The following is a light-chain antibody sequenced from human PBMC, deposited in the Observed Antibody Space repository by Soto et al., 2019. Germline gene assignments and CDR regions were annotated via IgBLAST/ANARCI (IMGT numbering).Light chain of an antibody. CDR2: EVS. V-gene: IGLV2-8*01. CDR3: NAQADNGKYV. Sequence: QSALTQPPSASGSPGQSVTISCTGNSNDVGHSSFISWYQQQPGKGPKLIIYEVSKRPSGVPDRFSGSKSGTTASLSVSGLQDEDEDDYCCNAQADNGKYVFGAGTKVTVL. CDR1: SNDVGHSSF. J-gene: IGLJ1*01.